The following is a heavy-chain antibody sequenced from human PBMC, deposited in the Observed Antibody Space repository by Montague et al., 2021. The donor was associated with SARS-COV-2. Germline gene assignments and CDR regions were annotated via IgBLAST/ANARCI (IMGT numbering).Heavy chain of an antibody. CDR3: ARHWGIAAAGN. D-gene: IGHD6-13*01. CDR1: GGSITDRTYY. J-gene: IGHJ4*02. V-gene: IGHV4-39*01. Sequence: SETLSLTCSVSGGSITDRTYYWGCIRQSPGKGLEWIGAINYSGTTYYNPSLKSRVTISLDTAKNQFSLKMTSVTAADTAVYYCARHWGIAAAGNWGQGTLVTVSS. CDR2: INYSGTT.